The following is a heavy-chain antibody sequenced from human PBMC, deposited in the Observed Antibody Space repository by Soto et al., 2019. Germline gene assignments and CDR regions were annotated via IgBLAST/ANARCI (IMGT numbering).Heavy chain of an antibody. Sequence: ASVKVSCKASGYTFTGYYMHWVRQAPGQGLEWMGWINPNSGGTNYAQKFQGWVTMTRDTSISTAYMELSRLRSDDTAVYYCARGGIVVVPAAEYYFDYWGQGTPVTVSS. V-gene: IGHV1-2*04. J-gene: IGHJ4*02. CDR3: ARGGIVVVPAAEYYFDY. D-gene: IGHD2-2*01. CDR1: GYTFTGYY. CDR2: INPNSGGT.